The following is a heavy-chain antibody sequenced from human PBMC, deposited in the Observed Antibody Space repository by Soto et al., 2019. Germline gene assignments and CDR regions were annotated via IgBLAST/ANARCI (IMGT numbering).Heavy chain of an antibody. D-gene: IGHD5-18*01. CDR2: VFNSGST. J-gene: IGHJ3*02. CDR3: ARARSGYNIDALDI. CDR1: GDSIRTYF. V-gene: IGHV4-59*01. Sequence: ETLSLTCTVSGDSIRTYFWTWIRQPPGKGLEWIGYVFNSGSTNSNPSLTSRVTILLDTSRNQISLTLSSVTAADTAVYYCARARSGYNIDALDIWGQGTMVTVSS.